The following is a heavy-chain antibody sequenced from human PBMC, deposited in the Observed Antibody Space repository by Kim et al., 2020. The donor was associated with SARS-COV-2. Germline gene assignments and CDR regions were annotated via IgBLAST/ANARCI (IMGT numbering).Heavy chain of an antibody. D-gene: IGHD1-7*01. Sequence: LKSRVTISVDTSKNQFSLKLSSVTAADTAVYYCARVLAGTTSYYYGMDVWGQGTTVTVSS. J-gene: IGHJ6*02. V-gene: IGHV4-59*01. CDR3: ARVLAGTTSYYYGMDV.